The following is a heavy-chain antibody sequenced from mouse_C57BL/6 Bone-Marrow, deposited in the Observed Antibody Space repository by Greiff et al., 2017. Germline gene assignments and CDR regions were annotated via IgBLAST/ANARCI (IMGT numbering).Heavy chain of an antibody. J-gene: IGHJ4*01. CDR2: ISSGGSYT. CDR3: ASNWDGAMDY. V-gene: IGHV5-6*02. D-gene: IGHD4-1*01. CDR1: GFTFSSYG. Sequence: EVKLVESGGDLVKPGGSLKLSCAASGFTFSSYGMSWVRQTPDKRLEWVATISSGGSYTYYPDSVKGRFTISRDNAKNTLYLQRSRLKSEDTAMYYCASNWDGAMDYWGQGTSVTVSS.